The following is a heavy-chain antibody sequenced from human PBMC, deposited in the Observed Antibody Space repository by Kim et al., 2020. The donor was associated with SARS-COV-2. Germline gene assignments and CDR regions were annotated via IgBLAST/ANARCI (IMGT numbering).Heavy chain of an antibody. CDR1: GFTFSSYA. CDR2: ISGSGAGST. CDR3: AKDVMSYYYDSSGFN. V-gene: IGHV3-23*01. Sequence: GGSLRLSYAASGFTFSSYAMSWVRQAPGKGLEWVSTISGSGAGSTYYADSVKGRFTISRENSKNTLYLHMNSLRAEDTAIYYCAKDVMSYYYDSSGFNWGQGTLVTVSS. D-gene: IGHD3-22*01. J-gene: IGHJ4*02.